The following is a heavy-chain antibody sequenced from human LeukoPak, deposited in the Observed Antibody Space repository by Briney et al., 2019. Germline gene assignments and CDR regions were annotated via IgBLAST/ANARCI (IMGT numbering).Heavy chain of an antibody. J-gene: IGHJ4*02. CDR1: GFTVSSNY. V-gene: IGHV3-53*01. Sequence: GGSLRLSCAASGFTVSSNYMNWVRQAPGKGLEWVSVIYSGGSTYYADSVKGRFTISRDNSKNTLYLQMNSLRAEDTAVYFCARDWVYKIDYWGRGTLVTVSS. CDR3: ARDWVYKIDY. CDR2: IYSGGST. D-gene: IGHD5-24*01.